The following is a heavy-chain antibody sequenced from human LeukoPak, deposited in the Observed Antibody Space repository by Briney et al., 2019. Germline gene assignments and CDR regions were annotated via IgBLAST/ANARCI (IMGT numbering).Heavy chain of an antibody. D-gene: IGHD3-10*01. CDR3: TRDLLLWFGDGIYYYYGMDV. J-gene: IGHJ6*04. CDR2: IRSKAYGWTT. CDR1: GFTFGDYA. Sequence: GGSLRLSCTASGFTFGDYAMSWVRQAPGKGLEWVGFIRSKAYGWTTEYAASVKGRFTISRDDSKSIAYLQMNSLKTEDTAVYYCTRDLLLWFGDGIYYYYGMDVWGKGTTVTVSS. V-gene: IGHV3-49*04.